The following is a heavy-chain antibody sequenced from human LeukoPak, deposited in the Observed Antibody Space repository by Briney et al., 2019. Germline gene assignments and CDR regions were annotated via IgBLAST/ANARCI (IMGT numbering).Heavy chain of an antibody. V-gene: IGHV3-48*01. Sequence: GGSLRLSCAASGFTFSSYSMNWVRQAPGKGLEWVSYISSSSSTIYYADSVKGRFTISRDNAKNSLYLQMNSLRAEDTAVYYCARETHYDSSGYHNDYWGQGTLVTVSS. CDR2: ISSSSSTI. J-gene: IGHJ4*02. D-gene: IGHD3-22*01. CDR1: GFTFSSYS. CDR3: ARETHYDSSGYHNDY.